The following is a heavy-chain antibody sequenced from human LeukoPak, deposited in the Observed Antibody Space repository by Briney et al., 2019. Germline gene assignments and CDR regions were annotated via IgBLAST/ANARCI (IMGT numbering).Heavy chain of an antibody. Sequence: PGGSLRLSCAASGFTFSSYWMHWVRQAPGKGLVWVSRINSDGSSTSYADSVKGRFTISRDNAKNTLYLQMNSLRAEDTAVYYCARVAVAGHDYFDYWGQGTLVTVSS. D-gene: IGHD6-19*01. CDR3: ARVAVAGHDYFDY. CDR2: INSDGSST. J-gene: IGHJ4*02. CDR1: GFTFSSYW. V-gene: IGHV3-74*01.